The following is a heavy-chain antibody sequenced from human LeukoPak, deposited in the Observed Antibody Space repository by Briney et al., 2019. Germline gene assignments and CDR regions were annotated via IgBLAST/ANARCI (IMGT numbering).Heavy chain of an antibody. V-gene: IGHV3-53*01. Sequence: GGSLRLSCAASGFTVSSNYMSWVRQAPGKGLEWVSVIYSGGSTYYADSVKGRLTISRDNSKNTLYLQMNSLRAEDTAVYYCASSPSGSFYYFDYWGQGTLVTVSS. CDR3: ASSPSGSFYYFDY. CDR1: GFTVSSNY. CDR2: IYSGGST. D-gene: IGHD3-10*01. J-gene: IGHJ4*02.